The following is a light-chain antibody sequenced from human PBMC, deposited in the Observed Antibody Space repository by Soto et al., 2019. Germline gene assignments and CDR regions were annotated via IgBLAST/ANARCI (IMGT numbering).Light chain of an antibody. V-gene: IGKV1-39*01. J-gene: IGKJ2*01. Sequence: DIQMTQSPSSLSASVGDRVTITCRASQSVITYLNWYQQKPGKAPKLLLYAASSLPSGVPSRFSGSGSGTEFTLTIDTLQPDDFATYYCQQSRHSQHTFGQGTTVEIK. CDR2: AAS. CDR1: QSVITY. CDR3: QQSRHSQHT.